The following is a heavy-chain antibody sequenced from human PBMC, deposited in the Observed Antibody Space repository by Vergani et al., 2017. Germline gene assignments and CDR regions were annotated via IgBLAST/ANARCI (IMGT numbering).Heavy chain of an antibody. V-gene: IGHV3-30-3*01. D-gene: IGHD6-19*01. Sequence: VQLLESGGGLVQPGGSLRLSCAASGFTFSSYAMHWVRQAPGKGLEWVAVISYDGSNKYYADSVKGRFTISRDNSKNTLYLQMNSLRAEDTAVYYCARDRRSGWYGGAFDYWGQGTLVTVSS. CDR2: ISYDGSNK. J-gene: IGHJ4*02. CDR3: ARDRRSGWYGGAFDY. CDR1: GFTFSSYA.